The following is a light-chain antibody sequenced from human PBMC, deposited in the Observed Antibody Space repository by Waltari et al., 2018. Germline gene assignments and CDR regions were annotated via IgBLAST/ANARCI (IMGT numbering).Light chain of an antibody. CDR3: TSYTTTKTVV. Sequence: QSALTQPASVSGSPGQSITISCTGTSSDIGRYNYVSWYQQHPGKAPKLMIYDVARWPSGVSNRFSGSKSGNTASLTISGLQAEDEADYYCTSYTTTKTVVFGGGTKVTVL. CDR2: DVA. J-gene: IGLJ2*01. V-gene: IGLV2-14*01. CDR1: SSDIGRYNY.